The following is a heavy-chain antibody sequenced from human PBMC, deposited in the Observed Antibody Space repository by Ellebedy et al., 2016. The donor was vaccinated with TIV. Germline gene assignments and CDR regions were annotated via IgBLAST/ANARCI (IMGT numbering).Heavy chain of an antibody. CDR2: ISRRSSTI. D-gene: IGHD5-12*01. J-gene: IGHJ4*02. CDR1: GFTISGFE. V-gene: IGHV3-48*03. Sequence: PGGSLRLSCAASGFTISGFELNWVRQAPGKGLEWISFISRRSSTIYYADSVKGRFTVSRDNAKDSLFLQMDSLRAEDTAVYYCARWATGYDKYYFDLWGRGTLVSVSS. CDR3: ARWATGYDKYYFDL.